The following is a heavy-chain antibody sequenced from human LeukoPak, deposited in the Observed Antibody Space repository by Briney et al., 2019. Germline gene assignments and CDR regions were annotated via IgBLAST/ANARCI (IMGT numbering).Heavy chain of an antibody. CDR3: ARDQLDAYYYGMDV. CDR2: ISSSSSTI. V-gene: IGHV3-48*01. J-gene: IGHJ6*02. CDR1: GFTFSSYS. Sequence: PGGSQRLSCAASGFTFSSYSMNWVRQAPGKGLEWVSYISSSSSTIYYADSVKGRFTISRDNAKNSLYLQMNSLRAEDTAVYYCARDQLDAYYYGMDVWGQGTTVTVSS. D-gene: IGHD5-18*01.